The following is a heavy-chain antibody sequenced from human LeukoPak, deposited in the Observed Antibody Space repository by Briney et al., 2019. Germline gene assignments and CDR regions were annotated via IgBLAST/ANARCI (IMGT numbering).Heavy chain of an antibody. D-gene: IGHD1-26*01. CDR3: ARREVAYYAFDI. V-gene: IGHV5-51*01. Sequence: KTGESLKISCKGSGYSFTSSWIAWVRQMPGKGLEWMRIIYPGDSDTRYSPSFQGQVTISADKSISTAYLQWNSLKASDTAMYYCARREVAYYAFDIWGQGTMVTVSS. J-gene: IGHJ3*02. CDR1: GYSFTSSW. CDR2: IYPGDSDT.